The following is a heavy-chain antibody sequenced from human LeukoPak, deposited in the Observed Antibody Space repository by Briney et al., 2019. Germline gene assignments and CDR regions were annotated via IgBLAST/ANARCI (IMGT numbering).Heavy chain of an antibody. Sequence: SVKVSCKASGGTFSSYAISWVRQAPGQGLEWMGGIIPIFGTANYAQKFQGRVTITTDESTSTAYMELSSLRSEDAAVYYCARVGGAARSYFDYWGQGTLVTVSS. CDR1: GGTFSSYA. V-gene: IGHV1-69*05. D-gene: IGHD6-6*01. CDR3: ARVGGAARSYFDY. J-gene: IGHJ4*02. CDR2: IIPIFGTA.